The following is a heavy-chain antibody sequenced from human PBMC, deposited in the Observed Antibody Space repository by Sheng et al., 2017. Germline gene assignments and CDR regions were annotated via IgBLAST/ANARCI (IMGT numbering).Heavy chain of an antibody. CDR3: ARDFKLHLGDPAWYFDL. V-gene: IGHV4-38-2*02. J-gene: IGHJ2*01. Sequence: QVQLQESGPGLVEPSETLSLTCTVSGSSIATDYYWAWVRQTPGKGLEWIGSVYQSGTTYINPSLKGRATISVDDFTNNKFSLRMTSVTVEDAAVYYCARDFKLHLGDPAWYFDLWGRGTLVTVSS. CDR2: VYQSGTT. CDR1: GSSIATDYY. D-gene: IGHD3-16*01.